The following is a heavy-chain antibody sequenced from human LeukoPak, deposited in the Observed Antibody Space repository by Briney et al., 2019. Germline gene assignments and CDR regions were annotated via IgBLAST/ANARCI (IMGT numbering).Heavy chain of an antibody. Sequence: GGSLRLSCAASGFTFSSYSMNWVRQAPGKGLEWVSVISGSAGSTYYADSVKGRFTISRDNSKNTLYLQMNSLRAEDTAVYYCAKVRGGSYYCFDLWGRGTLVTVSS. D-gene: IGHD3-22*01. CDR1: GFTFSSYS. J-gene: IGHJ2*01. CDR2: ISGSAGST. CDR3: AKVRGGSYYCFDL. V-gene: IGHV3-23*01.